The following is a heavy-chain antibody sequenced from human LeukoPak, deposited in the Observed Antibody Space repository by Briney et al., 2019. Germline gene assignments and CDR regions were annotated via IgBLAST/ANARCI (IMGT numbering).Heavy chain of an antibody. Sequence: SETLSLTCSVSGGSISNYYWSWVRQPPGKGLEWIGSIYYCGSANYNPSLKSRVTILVDTSKNQFSLNLTSVTAADTALYYCARDQGSYDRRLDYWGQGTLVTVSS. CDR3: ARDQGSYDRRLDY. V-gene: IGHV4-59*01. CDR1: GGSISNYY. D-gene: IGHD3-3*01. J-gene: IGHJ4*02. CDR2: IYYCGSA.